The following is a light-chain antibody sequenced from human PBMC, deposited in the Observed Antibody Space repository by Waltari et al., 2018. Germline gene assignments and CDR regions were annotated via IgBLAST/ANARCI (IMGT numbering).Light chain of an antibody. CDR3: QHHFRLPAT. CDR1: QSISRY. Sequence: IMLTQSPGTLSLSPGERATLSCRASQSISRYLAWSQQKPGQAPRLLIYGASTRATGIPDRFSGSVSGTDFSLTISGLEPEDSAVYYCQHHFRLPATFGQGTKVEIK. J-gene: IGKJ1*01. CDR2: GAS. V-gene: IGKV3-20*01.